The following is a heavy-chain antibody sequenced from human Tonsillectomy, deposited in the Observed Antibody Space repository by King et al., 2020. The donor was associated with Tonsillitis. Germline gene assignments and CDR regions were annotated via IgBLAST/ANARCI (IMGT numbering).Heavy chain of an antibody. J-gene: IGHJ4*02. Sequence: VQLVESGGGVVQPGGSLRLSCAASGFTFSNYGMHWVRQAPGKGLEWVAFIRFDGSIKYYADSVKGRFTISRDNSKKTLYLQMNSLRAEDTAVYYCAKGPRLTHNFDSGGPAPFDYWGQGTLVTVSS. V-gene: IGHV3-30*02. D-gene: IGHD2-21*01. CDR1: GFTFSNYG. CDR2: IRFDGSIK. CDR3: AKGPRLTHNFDSGGPAPFDY.